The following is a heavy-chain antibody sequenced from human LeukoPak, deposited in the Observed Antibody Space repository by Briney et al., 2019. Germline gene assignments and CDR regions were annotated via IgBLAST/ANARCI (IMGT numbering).Heavy chain of an antibody. J-gene: IGHJ4*02. CDR2: MNSDGSST. CDR1: GFSFSRYW. Sequence: PGGSLRLSCAASGFSFSRYWMHWVRQAPGKGLVWVSRMNSDGSSTNYADSVKGRFTISRDNAKNILYLQMNSLRAEDTAVYYCARDQSIAGPTTADCWGQGTLVTVSS. CDR3: ARDQSIAGPTTADC. V-gene: IGHV3-74*01. D-gene: IGHD1-26*01.